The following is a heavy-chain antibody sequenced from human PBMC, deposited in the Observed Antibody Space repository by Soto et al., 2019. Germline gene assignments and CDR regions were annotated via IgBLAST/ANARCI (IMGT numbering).Heavy chain of an antibody. Sequence: QVTLKESGPVLVKPTETLTLTCTVSGFSLSNARMGVSWIRQPPGKALEWLAHIFSNDEKSYSTSLKSRLTXSXDXXKSQVVLTMTNMDPVDTATYYCARIFEGSGWAFDYWGQGTLVTVSS. CDR1: GFSLSNARMG. CDR3: ARIFEGSGWAFDY. D-gene: IGHD6-19*01. J-gene: IGHJ4*02. CDR2: IFSNDEK. V-gene: IGHV2-26*01.